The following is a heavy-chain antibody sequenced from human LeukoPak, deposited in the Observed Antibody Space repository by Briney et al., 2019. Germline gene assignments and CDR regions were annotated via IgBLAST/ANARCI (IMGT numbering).Heavy chain of an antibody. J-gene: IGHJ4*02. CDR3: AREPYSSGWYFSYYFDY. D-gene: IGHD6-19*01. CDR1: GFTFSNYA. V-gene: IGHV3-30-3*01. CDR2: ISYGGSNE. Sequence: PGGSLRLSCAASGFTFSNYAIHWVRQAPGKGLEWVAVISYGGSNEYYADSVKGRFTISRDNSKNTLYLQMNSLRVEDTAVYYCAREPYSSGWYFSYYFDYWGQGTLVTVSS.